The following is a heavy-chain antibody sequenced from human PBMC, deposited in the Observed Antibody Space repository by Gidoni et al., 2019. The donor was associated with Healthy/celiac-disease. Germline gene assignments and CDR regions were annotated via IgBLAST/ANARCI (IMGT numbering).Heavy chain of an antibody. V-gene: IGHV3-23*01. CDR2: ISGSGGST. D-gene: IGHD5-18*01. CDR3: AKDGGQLWFYPRLADPFDY. Sequence: EVQLLESGGGLVQPGGSLRLSCAASGFTFSSYAISWVRQAPGKGLEWVSAISGSGGSTYYADSVKGRFTISRDNSKNTLYLQMNSLRAEDTAVYYCAKDGGQLWFYPRLADPFDYWGQGTLVTVSS. J-gene: IGHJ4*02. CDR1: GFTFSSYA.